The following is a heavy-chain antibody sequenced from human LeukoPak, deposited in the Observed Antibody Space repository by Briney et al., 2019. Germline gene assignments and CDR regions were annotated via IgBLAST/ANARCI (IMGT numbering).Heavy chain of an antibody. CDR2: IYYSGST. D-gene: IGHD2-2*01. CDR3: ARYCSSTSCYDYDAFDV. J-gene: IGHJ3*01. Sequence: PSQTLSLTCTVSGGSISSGDYYWSWIRQPPGKGLEWIGYIYYSGSTYYNPSLKSRVTISVDTSKNQFSLKLSSVTAADTAVYYCARYCSSTSCYDYDAFDVWGQGTMLTVSS. CDR1: GGSISSGDYY. V-gene: IGHV4-30-4*01.